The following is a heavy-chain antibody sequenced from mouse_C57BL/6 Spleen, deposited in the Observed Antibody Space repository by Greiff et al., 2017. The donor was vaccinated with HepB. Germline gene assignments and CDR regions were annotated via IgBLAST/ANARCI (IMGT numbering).Heavy chain of an antibody. Sequence: QVQLQQPGAELVKPGASVKLSCKASGYTFTSYWMHWVKQRPGQGLEWIGMIHPNSGSTNYNEKFKSKATLTVDKSSSTAYMQLSSLTSEDSAVYCCARSPYGNYQWFAYWGQGTLVTVSA. CDR1: GYTFTSYW. D-gene: IGHD2-1*01. V-gene: IGHV1-64*01. CDR3: ARSPYGNYQWFAY. CDR2: IHPNSGST. J-gene: IGHJ3*01.